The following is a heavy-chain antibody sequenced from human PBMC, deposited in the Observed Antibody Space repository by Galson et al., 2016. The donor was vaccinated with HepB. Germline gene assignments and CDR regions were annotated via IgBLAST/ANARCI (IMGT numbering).Heavy chain of an antibody. CDR3: ARDPGAEAGMNDALDF. CDR1: GFTFNTYW. V-gene: IGHV3-74*01. CDR2: INTDGSFT. Sequence: SLRLSCAGSGFTFNTYWMHWVRQAPGKGLVWVARINTDGSFTSNADSVQGRFTISRDNANNMLYLQMNSLRAEDTAVYYCARDPGAEAGMNDALDFWGQGTTVTVSS. J-gene: IGHJ3*01. D-gene: IGHD6-19*01.